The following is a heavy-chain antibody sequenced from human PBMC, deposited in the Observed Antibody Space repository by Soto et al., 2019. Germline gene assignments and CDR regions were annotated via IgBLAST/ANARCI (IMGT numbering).Heavy chain of an antibody. CDR1: WFTFSSYP. CDR2: ISYDGVHK. Sequence: PVGSLRLSCAASWFTFSSYPMHGVRQAPGKGLEWVALISYDGVHKYYADSVKGRFTISRDNSKNTLSLQMNSLRAEDTAVYYCARWNVQYDSYGYFWGQGALVTVSS. J-gene: IGHJ4*02. D-gene: IGHD5-18*01. CDR3: ARWNVQYDSYGYF. V-gene: IGHV3-30-3*01.